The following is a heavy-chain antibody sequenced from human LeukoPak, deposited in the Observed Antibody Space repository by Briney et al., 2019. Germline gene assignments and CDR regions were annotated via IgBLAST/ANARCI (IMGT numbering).Heavy chain of an antibody. CDR3: ARGDHGDYGDFYYYGLDV. D-gene: IGHD4-17*01. V-gene: IGHV4-61*08. Sequence: SETLSLTCTVSGGSISSGGYYWSWIRQHPGKGLEWIGYIYYSGTTNYNPALKSRVTISVDRSKNQFSLKLKSVTAADTAVYYCARGDHGDYGDFYYYGLDVWGQGTTVTISS. CDR1: GGSISSGGYY. J-gene: IGHJ6*02. CDR2: IYYSGTT.